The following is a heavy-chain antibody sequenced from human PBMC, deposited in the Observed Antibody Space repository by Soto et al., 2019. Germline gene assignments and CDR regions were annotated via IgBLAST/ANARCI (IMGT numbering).Heavy chain of an antibody. J-gene: IGHJ4*02. CDR3: ARLPITMVRGVIDFDY. D-gene: IGHD3-10*01. V-gene: IGHV4-59*08. Sequence: SETLSLTWTVSGGSISSYYWSWIRQPPGKGLEWIGYIYYSGSTNYNPSLKSRVTISVDTSKNQFSLKLSSVTAADTAVYYCARLPITMVRGVIDFDYWGQGTLVTVS. CDR1: GGSISSYY. CDR2: IYYSGST.